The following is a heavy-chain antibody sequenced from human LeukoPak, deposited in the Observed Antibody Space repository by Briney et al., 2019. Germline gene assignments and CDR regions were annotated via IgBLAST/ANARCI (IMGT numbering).Heavy chain of an antibody. D-gene: IGHD6-19*01. Sequence: ASVKVSCKASGYTFTSYGISWVRQAPGQGLEWMGWISAYNGNTNYAQKLQGRVTMTTDTSTSTAYMELRSLRSDDTAVYYCARQQWLVRDLYNWFDPWGQGTLVTVSS. CDR2: ISAYNGNT. CDR1: GYTFTSYG. V-gene: IGHV1-18*01. CDR3: ARQQWLVRDLYNWFDP. J-gene: IGHJ5*02.